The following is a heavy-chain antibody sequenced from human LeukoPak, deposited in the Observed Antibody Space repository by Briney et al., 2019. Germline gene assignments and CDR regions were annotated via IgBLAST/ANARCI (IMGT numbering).Heavy chain of an antibody. J-gene: IGHJ6*02. CDR1: GFTFSSYS. V-gene: IGHV3-21*01. CDR2: ISSSSSYI. Sequence: PGGSLRLSCAASGFTFSSYSINWVRQAPGKGLEWVSSISSSSSYIYYADSVKGRFTISRDNAKNSLYLQMNSLRAEDTAVYYCARDDLAGTTFGIHYYYYYGMDVWGQGTTVTVSS. CDR3: ARDDLAGTTFGIHYYYYYGMDV. D-gene: IGHD6-19*01.